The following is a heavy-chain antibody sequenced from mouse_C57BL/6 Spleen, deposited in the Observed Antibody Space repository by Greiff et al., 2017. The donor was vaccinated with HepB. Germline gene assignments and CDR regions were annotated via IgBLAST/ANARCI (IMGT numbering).Heavy chain of an antibody. CDR3: ARLGAQSDY. D-gene: IGHD1-3*01. V-gene: IGHV1-50*01. J-gene: IGHJ2*01. CDR1: GYTFTSYW. CDR2: IDPSDSYT. Sequence: VQLQQPGAELVKPGASVKLSCKASGYTFTSYWMQWVKQRPGQGLEWIGEIDPSDSYTNYNQKFKGKATLTVDTSSSTAYMQLSSLTSEDSAVYYCARLGAQSDYWGQGTTLTVSS.